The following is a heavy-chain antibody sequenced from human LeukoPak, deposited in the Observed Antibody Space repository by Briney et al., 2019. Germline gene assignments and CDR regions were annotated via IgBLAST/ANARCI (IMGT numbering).Heavy chain of an antibody. CDR3: ARVGPLNGDYPDY. V-gene: IGHV7-4-1*02. Sequence: ASVKVSCKASGYTFTTYAMNWLRQAPGQGLEWMGWINTNTGNPTYAQGFTGRFVFSLDTSVSTAYLQISSLKAEDTAVYYCARVGPLNGDYPDYWGQGTLVTVSS. CDR2: INTNTGNP. J-gene: IGHJ4*02. CDR1: GYTFTTYA. D-gene: IGHD4-17*01.